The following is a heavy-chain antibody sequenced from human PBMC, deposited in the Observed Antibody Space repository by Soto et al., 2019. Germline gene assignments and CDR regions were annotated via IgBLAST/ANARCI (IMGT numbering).Heavy chain of an antibody. J-gene: IGHJ4*02. CDR1: GGSLPLGSYS. CDR2: IYHSGST. Sequence: PSETLSLTCAVSGGSLPLGSYSWSWIRQPPGKGLEWIGNIYHSGSTYYNPSLRSRVTISVDRSKNQFTLKLTSVTAADTAVYFCARVFSNFWSYFDHWGQGALVTVSS. CDR3: ARVFSNFWSYFDH. V-gene: IGHV4-30-2*01. D-gene: IGHD1-7*01.